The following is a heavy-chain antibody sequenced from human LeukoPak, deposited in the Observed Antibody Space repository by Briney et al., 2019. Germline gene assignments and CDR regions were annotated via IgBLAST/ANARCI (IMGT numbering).Heavy chain of an antibody. CDR2: ISGSGGST. V-gene: IGHV3-23*01. CDR1: GFTFSTYA. J-gene: IGHJ3*02. Sequence: GGSLRLSCAASGFTFSTYAMSWVRQPPGKGLEWVSGISGSGGSTYYADSMQGRFTISRDNSKNTLYLQMNSPRAEDAAVYYCARACSGGDCYFAAFDIWGQGTMVTVSS. CDR3: ARACSGGDCYFAAFDI. D-gene: IGHD2-15*01.